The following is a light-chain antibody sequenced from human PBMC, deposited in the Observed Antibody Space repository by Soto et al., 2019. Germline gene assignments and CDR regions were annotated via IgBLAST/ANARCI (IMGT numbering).Light chain of an antibody. CDR3: CSYAGSTPYV. V-gene: IGLV2-23*02. CDR2: EVS. J-gene: IGLJ1*01. Sequence: QSVLAQTASVSGSPGKSLTISCTGTSSVVGSYNLVSWYQQHPGKAPKLMIYEVSKRPSGVSNRFSGSKSGNTASLTISGLQAEDEADYYCCSYAGSTPYVFGTGTKGTVL. CDR1: SSVVGSYNL.